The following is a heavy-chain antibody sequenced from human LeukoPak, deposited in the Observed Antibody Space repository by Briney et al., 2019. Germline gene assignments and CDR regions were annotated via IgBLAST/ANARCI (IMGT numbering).Heavy chain of an antibody. CDR1: GFTFSDYY. Sequence: GGSLRLSCAASGFTFSDYYMTWIRQAPGKGLEWVAFIRYDGRNKYYADSVKGRFTIARDNSKNTLYLQMNSLRVEDTAVYYCARASGDVSDFWSGYYVDYWGQGTLVIVSS. D-gene: IGHD3-3*01. J-gene: IGHJ4*02. V-gene: IGHV3-30*02. CDR2: IRYDGRNK. CDR3: ARASGDVSDFWSGYYVDY.